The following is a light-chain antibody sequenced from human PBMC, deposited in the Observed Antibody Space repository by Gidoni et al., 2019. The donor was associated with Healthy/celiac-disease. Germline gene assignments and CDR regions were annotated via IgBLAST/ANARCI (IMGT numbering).Light chain of an antibody. J-gene: IGKJ2*04. V-gene: IGKV3-20*01. CDR1: QSVSSSY. Sequence: EIVLTQSPGTLSLSPGDRATLSCRASQSVSSSYLAWYQQKPGQAPRLLIYGASSRATGLPDRFSGSGSGTDFTLTISRLEPEDFAVYYCQQYGSSCSFGQGTKLEIK. CDR2: GAS. CDR3: QQYGSSCS.